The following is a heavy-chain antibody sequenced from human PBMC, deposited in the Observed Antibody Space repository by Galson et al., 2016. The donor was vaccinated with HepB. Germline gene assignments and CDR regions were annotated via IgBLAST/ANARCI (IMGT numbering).Heavy chain of an antibody. CDR3: AIWEWGLPPC. CDR2: LHTSGAT. CDR1: GFTFSISA. D-gene: IGHD1-26*01. V-gene: IGHV3-23*01. Sequence: SLRLSCAASGFTFSISAMNWVRQAPGKGLEWVSGLHTSGATYYADSVRGRFTISRDNSKNTLYLQMSSLRAEDTAAYYCAIWEWGLPPCWGQGTLVTVSS. J-gene: IGHJ4*02.